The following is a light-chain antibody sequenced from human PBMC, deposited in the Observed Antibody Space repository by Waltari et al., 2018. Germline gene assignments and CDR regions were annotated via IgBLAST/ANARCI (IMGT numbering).Light chain of an antibody. Sequence: AIQMTQSPSSLPASVGDRVTITCRASQDIRNELGWYQQSPGKAPSILIYAASNLQGGVPSRFSGSGSGTDFTLTINSLQPEDFATYYCLQDHGYPRTFGQGTKLEIK. CDR2: AAS. CDR1: QDIRNE. J-gene: IGKJ2*01. V-gene: IGKV1-6*01. CDR3: LQDHGYPRT.